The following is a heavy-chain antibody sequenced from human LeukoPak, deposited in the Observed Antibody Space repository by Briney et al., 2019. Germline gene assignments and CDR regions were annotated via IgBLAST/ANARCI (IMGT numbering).Heavy chain of an antibody. V-gene: IGHV3-74*01. Sequence: GGSLRLSCGASGFTFTTHWIHWVRQAPGKGLVWVSRIKPDGSDTNYADSVKGRFTISRDSAKNTVYLQMNSLRAEDTAVYYCARGKYGGYFIDYWGQGTLVTVSS. D-gene: IGHD5-12*01. CDR3: ARGKYGGYFIDY. CDR2: IKPDGSDT. J-gene: IGHJ4*02. CDR1: GFTFTTHW.